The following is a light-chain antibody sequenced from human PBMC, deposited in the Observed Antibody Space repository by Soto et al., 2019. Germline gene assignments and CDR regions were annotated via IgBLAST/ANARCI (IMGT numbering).Light chain of an antibody. CDR1: QSVSSY. CDR3: QQDSNWPPWT. Sequence: EMVLTQSPATLSLSPGERATLSCRASQSVSSYLAWYQQKPGQAPRLLIYDASNRATCIPARFSGSGSGTDFPLTISSLEPEDFAVYYCQQDSNWPPWTFGQGTKVEIK. CDR2: DAS. V-gene: IGKV3-11*01. J-gene: IGKJ1*01.